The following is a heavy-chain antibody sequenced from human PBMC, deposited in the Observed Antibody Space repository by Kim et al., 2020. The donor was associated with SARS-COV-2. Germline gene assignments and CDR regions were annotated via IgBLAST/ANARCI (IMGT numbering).Heavy chain of an antibody. J-gene: IGHJ4*02. CDR1: GGSFSGYY. V-gene: IGHV4-34*01. CDR2: INHSGST. Sequence: SETLSLTCAVYGGSFSGYYWSWIRQPPGKGLEWIGEINHSGSTNYNPSLKSRVTISVDTSKNQFSLKLSSVTAADTAVYYCARVVRDNTISLKDWGQGTLVTASS. D-gene: IGHD2-21*01. CDR3: ARVVRDNTISLKD.